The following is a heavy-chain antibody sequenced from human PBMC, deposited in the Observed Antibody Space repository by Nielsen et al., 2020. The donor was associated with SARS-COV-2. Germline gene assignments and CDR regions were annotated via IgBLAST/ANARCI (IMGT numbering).Heavy chain of an antibody. Sequence: GSLRLSCTVSGGSISSSSYYWGWIRQPPGKGLEWIGSIYYSGSTYYNPSLKSRVTISVDTSKNQFSLKLSSVTAADTAVYYCARLRMAHYMDVWGKGTTVTVSS. J-gene: IGHJ6*03. CDR2: IYYSGST. CDR3: ARLRMAHYMDV. V-gene: IGHV4-39*01. CDR1: GGSISSSSYY. D-gene: IGHD5-24*01.